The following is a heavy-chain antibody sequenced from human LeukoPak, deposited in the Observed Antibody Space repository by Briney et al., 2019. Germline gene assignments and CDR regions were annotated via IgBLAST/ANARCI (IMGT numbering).Heavy chain of an antibody. Sequence: PSETLSLTCAVYGGSFSGYYWSWIRQPPGKGLEWIGEINYSGSTNYNPSLKSRVTISVDTSKNQFSLKLSSVTAADTAVYYCARGRIERRGSPLGLFGYWGQGTLVTVSS. CDR2: INYSGST. D-gene: IGHD1-1*01. J-gene: IGHJ4*02. V-gene: IGHV4-34*01. CDR1: GGSFSGYY. CDR3: ARGRIERRGSPLGLFGY.